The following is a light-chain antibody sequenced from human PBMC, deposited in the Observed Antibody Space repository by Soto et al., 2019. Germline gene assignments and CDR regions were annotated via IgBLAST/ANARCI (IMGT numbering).Light chain of an antibody. J-gene: IGKJ1*01. Sequence: EVVLTQSPGTLSLSPGERATLSCRASQSVSSTYLAWYQQRPGQAPRLLIYGASTRATDIPDRISGSGSGTDFTLTISSLEPEDFAVYYCQQYGSSLWTFGQGTKVDIK. CDR1: QSVSSTY. CDR2: GAS. CDR3: QQYGSSLWT. V-gene: IGKV3-20*01.